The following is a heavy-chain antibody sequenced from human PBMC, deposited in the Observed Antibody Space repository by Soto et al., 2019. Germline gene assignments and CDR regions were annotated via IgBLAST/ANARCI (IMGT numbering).Heavy chain of an antibody. D-gene: IGHD5-12*01. CDR1: GFTFSSYA. CDR3: AKHRGYSGYQHFDY. Sequence: PGGSLRLSCAASGFTFSSYAMSWVRQAPGKGLEWVSAISGSGGSTYYADSVKGRFTISRDNSKNTLYLQMSSLRAEDTAVYYCAKHRGYSGYQHFDYWGQGTLVTVSS. CDR2: ISGSGGST. V-gene: IGHV3-23*01. J-gene: IGHJ4*02.